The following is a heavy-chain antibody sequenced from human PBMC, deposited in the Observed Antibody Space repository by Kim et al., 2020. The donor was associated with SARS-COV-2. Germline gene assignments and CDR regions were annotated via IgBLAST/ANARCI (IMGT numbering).Heavy chain of an antibody. CDR2: INHSGST. V-gene: IGHV4-34*01. Sequence: SETLSLTCAVYGGSFSGYYWSWIRQPPGKGLEWIGEINHSGSTNYNPSLKSRVTISVDTSKNQFSLKLSSVTAADTAVYYCARGRGRRPNYYGSGSYSDYYYGMDVWGQGTTVTVSS. CDR3: ARGRGRRPNYYGSGSYSDYYYGMDV. D-gene: IGHD3-10*01. J-gene: IGHJ6*02. CDR1: GGSFSGYY.